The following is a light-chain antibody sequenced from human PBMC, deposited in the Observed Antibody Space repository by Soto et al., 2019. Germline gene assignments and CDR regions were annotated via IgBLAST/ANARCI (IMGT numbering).Light chain of an antibody. V-gene: IGLV2-11*01. J-gene: IGLJ1*01. CDR2: DVS. Sequence: QSALTQPRSVSGSPGQSVTISCTGTSSDVGGYKYVSWYRQHPGKAPKLMIYDVSKRPSGVPDRFSGSKSGNTASLTLSGLQAEDEADYYCCSYAGSYYVFGTGTKLTVL. CDR1: SSDVGGYKY. CDR3: CSYAGSYYV.